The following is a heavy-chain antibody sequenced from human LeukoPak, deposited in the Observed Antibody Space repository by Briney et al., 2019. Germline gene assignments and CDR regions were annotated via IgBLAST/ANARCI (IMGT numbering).Heavy chain of an antibody. V-gene: IGHV3-7*03. J-gene: IGHJ4*02. CDR2: IKSDGREK. Sequence: GGSLRLSCAASGFAVSSNYMSWVRQAPGKGLEWVANIKSDGREKYYVDSVKGRFTISRDNAKNSLYLQMNSLRGDDTAVYYCARDPYLGDGDYWGQGTLVTVSS. CDR3: ARDPYLGDGDY. CDR1: GFAVSSNY. D-gene: IGHD4-17*01.